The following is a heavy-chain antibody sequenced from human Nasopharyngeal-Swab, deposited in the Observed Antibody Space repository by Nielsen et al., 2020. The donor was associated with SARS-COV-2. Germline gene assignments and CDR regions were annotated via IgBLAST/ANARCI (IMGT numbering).Heavy chain of an antibody. D-gene: IGHD6-19*01. CDR2: IGTAGDT. CDR1: GFTFSSYD. Sequence: GESLMISCAASGFTFSSYDMHWVRQATGKGLGWVSAIGTAGDTYYTGSVKGRFTISRENAKKSLYLQLNSLRAEDTAVYYCAKGDVGGAVAGTQYFQHWGQGTQVTVSS. V-gene: IGHV3-13*01. J-gene: IGHJ1*01. CDR3: AKGDVGGAVAGTQYFQH.